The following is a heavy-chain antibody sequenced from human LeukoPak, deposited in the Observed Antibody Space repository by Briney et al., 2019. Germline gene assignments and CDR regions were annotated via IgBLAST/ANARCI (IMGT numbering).Heavy chain of an antibody. D-gene: IGHD5-24*01. J-gene: IGHJ6*02. V-gene: IGHV1-18*01. CDR1: GYTFTSYG. Sequence: ASVKVSCKASGYTFTSYGINWVRQAPGQGLEWMGWISAYNGNTNYAQKLQGRVTMTTDTFTSTAYMQLRSLRSDDTAVYYCARDMATIAYYYYGMDVWGQGTTVTVSS. CDR3: ARDMATIAYYYYGMDV. CDR2: ISAYNGNT.